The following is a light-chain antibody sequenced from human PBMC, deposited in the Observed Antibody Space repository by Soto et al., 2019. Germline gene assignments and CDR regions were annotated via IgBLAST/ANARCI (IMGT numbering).Light chain of an antibody. CDR2: AAS. CDR1: QDISSY. Sequence: IQVTQSPSSLSASVGDRVTITCRASQDISSYLAWYQQKPGKAPTLLIYAASTLQSGVPSRFSGSGFGTDFTLTISSLQAEDFASYYCQQSYSTPRLTFGGGTKVDI. CDR3: QQSYSTPRLT. J-gene: IGKJ4*01. V-gene: IGKV1-9*01.